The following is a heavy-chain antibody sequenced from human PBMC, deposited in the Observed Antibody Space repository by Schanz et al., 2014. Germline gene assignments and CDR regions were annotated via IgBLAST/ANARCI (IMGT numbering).Heavy chain of an antibody. Sequence: VQLVESGGGVVQPGRSLRLSCAASGFTFSSYAMNWVRQAPGKGLEWVSLISGRGDSTHYADSVKGRFTISRDNSRKTLSLQMNSLRAEDTAVYYCARTGYDPSLTHWGQGTLVTVSS. D-gene: IGHD5-12*01. V-gene: IGHV3-23*04. CDR2: ISGRGDST. J-gene: IGHJ4*02. CDR3: ARTGYDPSLTH. CDR1: GFTFSSYA.